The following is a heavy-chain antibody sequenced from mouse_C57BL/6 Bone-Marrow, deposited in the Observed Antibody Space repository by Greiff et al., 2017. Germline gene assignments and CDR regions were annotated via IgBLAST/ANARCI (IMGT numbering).Heavy chain of an antibody. CDR1: GYAFTNYL. CDR3: ARWSFAY. CDR2: INPGSGGT. J-gene: IGHJ3*01. V-gene: IGHV1-54*01. Sequence: VQLQQSGAELVRPGTSVKVSCKASGYAFTNYLIEWVKQRPGQGLEWIGVINPGSGGTSYNEKFKGKATLTADKSSSTAYMQLSSLTSEDSAVYFCARWSFAYWGQGTLVTVSA.